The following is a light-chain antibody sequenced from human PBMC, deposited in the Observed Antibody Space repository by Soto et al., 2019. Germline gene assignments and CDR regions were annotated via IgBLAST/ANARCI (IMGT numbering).Light chain of an antibody. CDR1: QSIGTY. V-gene: IGKV3-11*01. CDR3: EQRNHLN. CDR2: DAS. Sequence: PGERGTLSCRASQSIGTYLALYQQQPAQATRLLIYDASKRATGIPASFSGGGSGTAFTLTIISLEPEDFAFYNCEQRNHLNVGGGHTVDLK. J-gene: IGKJ4*01.